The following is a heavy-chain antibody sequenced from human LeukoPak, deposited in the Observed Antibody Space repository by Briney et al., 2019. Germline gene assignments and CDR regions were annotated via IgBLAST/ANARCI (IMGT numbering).Heavy chain of an antibody. V-gene: IGHV3-30-3*01. D-gene: IGHD4-23*01. CDR1: GFTFSSYA. CDR2: ISYDGSKK. J-gene: IGHJ4*02. CDR3: AREDMTTVVTPFDY. Sequence: PGGSLRLSCAASGFTFSSYAMHWVRQAPGKGLEWVAVISYDGSKKYYADSVKGRFTISRDNSKNTLYLQMNSLRAEDTAVYYCAREDMTTVVTPFDYWGQGTLVTVSS.